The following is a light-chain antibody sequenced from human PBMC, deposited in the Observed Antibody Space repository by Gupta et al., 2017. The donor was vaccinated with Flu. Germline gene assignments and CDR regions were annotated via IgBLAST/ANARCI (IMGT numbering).Light chain of an antibody. CDR1: QSVSSY. J-gene: IGKJ2*01. V-gene: IGKV3-11*01. CDR3: QQRSNWPPLYT. CDR2: DAS. Sequence: PLSLSPGERATLSCRASQSVSSYLAWYQQKPGQAPRLLIYDASNRATGSPARFSGSGSGTDFTLTISSLEPEDFAVYYCQQRSNWPPLYTFGQGTKLEIK.